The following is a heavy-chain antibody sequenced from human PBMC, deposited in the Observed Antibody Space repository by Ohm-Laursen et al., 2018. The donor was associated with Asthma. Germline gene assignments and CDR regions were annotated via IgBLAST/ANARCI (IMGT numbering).Heavy chain of an antibody. Sequence: ESLRISCKASGYSFTNFWIAWVRQVPGKGLEWMAIFYPGDSDTRYSPSFQGQVTISADKSIRTAYLQWSGLKASDTAIYYCARQMYSSSNSFYYAMDVWGQGTTVTVSS. CDR1: GYSFTNFW. V-gene: IGHV5-51*01. D-gene: IGHD6-13*01. CDR3: ARQMYSSSNSFYYAMDV. J-gene: IGHJ6*02. CDR2: FYPGDSDT.